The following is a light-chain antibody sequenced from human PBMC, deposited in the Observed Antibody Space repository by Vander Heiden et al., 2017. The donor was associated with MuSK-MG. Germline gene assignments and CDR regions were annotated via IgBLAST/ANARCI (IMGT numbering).Light chain of an antibody. CDR2: KAS. Sequence: DIQMTQSPSTLSASVGDRVTITCRASQTISSWLAWYQQKPGKAPKVLTYKASSLESGVPSRFSGSGSGTEFTLTISSLQPDDFATYYCQQYDSYSYTFGQGTKLEIK. J-gene: IGKJ2*01. CDR3: QQYDSYSYT. V-gene: IGKV1-5*03. CDR1: QTISSW.